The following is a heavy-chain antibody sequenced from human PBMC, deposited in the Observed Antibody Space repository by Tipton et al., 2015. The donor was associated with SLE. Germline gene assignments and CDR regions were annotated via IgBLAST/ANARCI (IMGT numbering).Heavy chain of an antibody. D-gene: IGHD6-13*01. Sequence: GLVKPSETLSLTCTVPGGSISSFHWNWIRQPAGKGLEWIGRIYTSGSSNYNPSLRSRITMSVDTSKNHFSLKLNSVTAADTAVYYCARGGSTALYHFDSWGQGTLVTVSS. CDR3: ARGGSTALYHFDS. CDR1: GGSISSFH. CDR2: IYTSGSS. V-gene: IGHV4-4*07. J-gene: IGHJ4*02.